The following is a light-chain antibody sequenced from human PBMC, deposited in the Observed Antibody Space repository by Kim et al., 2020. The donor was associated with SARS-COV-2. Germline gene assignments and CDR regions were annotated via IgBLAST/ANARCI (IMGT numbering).Light chain of an antibody. V-gene: IGKV3-20*01. CDR2: GTS. CDR3: HQYGSSPYT. Sequence: EIVLTQSPGTLFLSPGERATLSCRASQIINNYFAWYQQRPGQVSRLLIYGTSTRATGIPDRFSGSGSGTDFTLTITRLEPEDFAVYYCHQYGSSPYTFGQGTKLEI. J-gene: IGKJ2*01. CDR1: QIINNY.